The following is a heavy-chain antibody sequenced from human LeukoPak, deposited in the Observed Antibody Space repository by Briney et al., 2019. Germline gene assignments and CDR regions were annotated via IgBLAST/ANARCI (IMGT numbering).Heavy chain of an antibody. J-gene: IGHJ4*02. V-gene: IGHV4-59*08. CDR3: ARSLGSSSFFDY. CDR1: GGSITSYF. CDR2: IYFYGSP. D-gene: IGHD6-6*01. Sequence: SETLSLTCTVSGGSITSYFWSWIRLPPGKGLEWIGYIYFYGSPNYNPSLKSRVTISVDTSKNLFSLNLTSVTAADTAIYYCARSLGSSSFFDYWGQGTLVTVSS.